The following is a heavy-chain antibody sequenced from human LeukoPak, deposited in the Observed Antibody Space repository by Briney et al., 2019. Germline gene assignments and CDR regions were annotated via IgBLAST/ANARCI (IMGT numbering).Heavy chain of an antibody. CDR1: GYTFTSYA. CDR3: ARGSSDYPRYFDY. CDR2: INTGNGNT. Sequence: ASVKVSCKASGYTFTSYAMHWVRQAPGQRLERMGWINTGNGNTKYSQKFQGRVTITRDTSASTAYMELSSLRSEDTAVYYCARGSSDYPRYFDYWGQGSLVTVSS. V-gene: IGHV1-3*04. D-gene: IGHD3-22*01. J-gene: IGHJ4*02.